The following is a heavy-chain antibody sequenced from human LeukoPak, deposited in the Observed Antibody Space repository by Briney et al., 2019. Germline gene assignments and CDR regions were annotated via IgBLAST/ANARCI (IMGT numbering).Heavy chain of an antibody. D-gene: IGHD5-18*01. CDR3: ARAGDTAMVTWWFDP. J-gene: IGHJ5*02. Sequence: GGSLRLSGAASGLPFSSYSMNWVRQAPGKGLEWVSFISSSSRYIYYAASVKGRFTISRDNAKNSMYLQMNSLRAEDTAVYYCARAGDTAMVTWWFDPWGQGTLVTVSS. CDR1: GLPFSSYS. CDR2: ISSSSRYI. V-gene: IGHV3-21*01.